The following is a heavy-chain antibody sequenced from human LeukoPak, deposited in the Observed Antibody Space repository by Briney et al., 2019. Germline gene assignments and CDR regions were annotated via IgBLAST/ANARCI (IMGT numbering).Heavy chain of an antibody. Sequence: GGSLRLSCAASGLTFSSYAMSWVRQAPGKGLEWVSTISSSGASTWYADSVKGRFTISRDNSKNTLYLQMNSLRAEDTAVYYCAKVPNSGWIFDYWGQGTLVTVSS. D-gene: IGHD6-19*01. CDR3: AKVPNSGWIFDY. CDR1: GLTFSSYA. CDR2: ISSSGAST. V-gene: IGHV3-23*01. J-gene: IGHJ4*02.